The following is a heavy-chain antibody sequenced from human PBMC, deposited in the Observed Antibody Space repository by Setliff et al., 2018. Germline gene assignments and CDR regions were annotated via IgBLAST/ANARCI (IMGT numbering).Heavy chain of an antibody. Sequence: ASVKVSCKASGGTFSSYAISWVRQAPGQGLEWMGGIIPILGIANYAQKFQGRVTITADKSTSTAYMELSSLRSEDTAVYYCAPGALTRSGYYYPKKYYFDYWGQGTLVTVSS. D-gene: IGHD3-22*01. CDR3: APGALTRSGYYYPKKYYFDY. V-gene: IGHV1-69*10. CDR2: IIPILGIA. CDR1: GGTFSSYA. J-gene: IGHJ4*02.